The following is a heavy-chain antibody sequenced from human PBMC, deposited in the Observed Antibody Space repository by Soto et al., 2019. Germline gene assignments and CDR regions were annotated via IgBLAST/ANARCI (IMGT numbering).Heavy chain of an antibody. CDR3: ARHVGSGSSWFDP. V-gene: IGHV4-61*05. Sequence: SETLSLTCTVSGGSISSSNRYWAWIRQPPGRGLEWIGYIYYSGSTNYNPSLKSRVTISVDTSKNQFSLKLSSVTAADTAVYYCARHVGSGSSWFDPWGQGILVTVSS. CDR2: IYYSGST. J-gene: IGHJ5*02. CDR1: GGSISSSNRY. D-gene: IGHD1-26*01.